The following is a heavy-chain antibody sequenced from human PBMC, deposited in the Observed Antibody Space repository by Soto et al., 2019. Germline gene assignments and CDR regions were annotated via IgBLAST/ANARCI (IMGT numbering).Heavy chain of an antibody. D-gene: IGHD5-18*01. V-gene: IGHV1-69*13. CDR1: GGTFSSYA. Sequence: SVRVSCKACGGTFSSYAISWVGQAPGQGLEGTGGIIPIFGTANYAQKFQGRVTITADESTSTAYMELTSLRSEDTAVYYCARDCTMVTELPCFDPGGDATPVTVSX. CDR2: IIPIFGTA. CDR3: ARDCTMVTELPCFDP. J-gene: IGHJ5*02.